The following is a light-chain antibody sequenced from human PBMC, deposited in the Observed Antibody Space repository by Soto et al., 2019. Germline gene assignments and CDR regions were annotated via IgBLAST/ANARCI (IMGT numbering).Light chain of an antibody. Sequence: EIVLTQSPATLSLSPGERATLSCRASQTVSSYLTWYQQKPGQPPRLLIYDASYRATGIPARFSGSGFGTDFTLTISSLEPEDFAVYYCQQRSNWQVTFGQGTRLEMK. V-gene: IGKV3-11*01. CDR2: DAS. J-gene: IGKJ5*01. CDR3: QQRSNWQVT. CDR1: QTVSSY.